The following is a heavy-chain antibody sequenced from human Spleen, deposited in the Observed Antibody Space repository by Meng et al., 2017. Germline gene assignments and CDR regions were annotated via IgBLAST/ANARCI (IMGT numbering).Heavy chain of an antibody. CDR2: IYYDGGT. D-gene: IGHD3-22*01. CDR3: ARDSPYYYDSGGYYLDAFDI. Sequence: SEILSLTCTVPGGSLSNYYWSWIRQPPGKGLQYIGYIYYDGGTNYNPSLKSRATISVDTSKNQFSLRMTSVTAADTAVYYCARDSPYYYDSGGYYLDAFDIWGQGTMVTVSS. J-gene: IGHJ3*02. V-gene: IGHV4-59*13. CDR1: GGSLSNYY.